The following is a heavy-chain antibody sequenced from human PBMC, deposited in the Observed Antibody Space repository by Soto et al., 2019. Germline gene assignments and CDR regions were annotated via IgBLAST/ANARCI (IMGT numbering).Heavy chain of an antibody. D-gene: IGHD3-22*01. J-gene: IGHJ4*02. CDR2: ISYNGNKK. CDR1: GFAFSTSV. Sequence: QVQLVESGGGVVQPGGSLRLSCAASGFAFSTSVIHWVRQAPGKGLAWMAHISYNGNKKHYAVSVKGRFTVSRDISESTLCLQMNSLRAEDTAVYYCAREQFEDGRGHYDHWGQGTLVSVSS. V-gene: IGHV3-30*03. CDR3: AREQFEDGRGHYDH.